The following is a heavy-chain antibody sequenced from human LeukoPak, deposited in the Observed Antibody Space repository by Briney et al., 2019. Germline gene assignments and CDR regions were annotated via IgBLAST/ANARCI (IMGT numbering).Heavy chain of an antibody. CDR3: ARFLGSFSLDY. D-gene: IGHD3-16*01. V-gene: IGHV3-33*01. J-gene: IGHJ4*02. CDR1: GFTFNSYG. CDR2: IWYDGSNK. Sequence: GGSLRLSCAASGFTFNSYGMHWVRQAPGKGLEWVAVIWYDGSNKYYADSVKGRFTISRDNSKNTLYLQMNSLRAEDTAVYYCARFLGSFSLDYWGQGTLVTVSS.